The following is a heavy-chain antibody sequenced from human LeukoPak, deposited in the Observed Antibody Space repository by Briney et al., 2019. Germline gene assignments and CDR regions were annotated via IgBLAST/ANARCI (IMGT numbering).Heavy chain of an antibody. J-gene: IGHJ4*02. Sequence: GGSLRLSCAASGFTFSDYYMSWIRQAPGKELEWVSYISSSGSTIYYADSVKGRFTISRDNAKNSLYLQMNSLRAEDTAVYYCAITLNYYDSSGYPLFDYWGQGTLVTVSS. CDR3: AITLNYYDSSGYPLFDY. D-gene: IGHD3-22*01. CDR1: GFTFSDYY. V-gene: IGHV3-11*01. CDR2: ISSSGSTI.